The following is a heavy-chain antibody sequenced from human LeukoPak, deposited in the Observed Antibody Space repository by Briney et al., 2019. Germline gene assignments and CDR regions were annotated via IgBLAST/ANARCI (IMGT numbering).Heavy chain of an antibody. J-gene: IGHJ4*02. Sequence: PSQTPSLTCTVSGGSISSGSYYWSWIRQPAGKGLEWIGRIYTSGSTNYNPSLKSRVTISVDTSKNQFSLKLSSVTAADTAVYYCAREPPSFGVVIIVWGQGTLVTVSS. D-gene: IGHD3-3*01. CDR1: GGSISSGSYY. V-gene: IGHV4-61*02. CDR2: IYTSGST. CDR3: AREPPSFGVVIIV.